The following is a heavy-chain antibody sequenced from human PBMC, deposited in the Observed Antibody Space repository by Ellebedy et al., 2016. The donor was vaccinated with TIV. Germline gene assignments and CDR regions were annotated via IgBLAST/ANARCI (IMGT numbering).Heavy chain of an antibody. D-gene: IGHD3-22*01. V-gene: IGHV3-7*01. CDR3: ARDIDYHDSSAVTLTAY. Sequence: PGGSLRLSCAASGFTFSSYWMSRVRQALGKGLEWVANIKEDGSEKNYVDSVKGRFTISRDNAKNSLYLQMDSLRDEDTAVYYCARDIDYHDSSAVTLTAYWGQGTLVTVSS. CDR1: GFTFSSYW. J-gene: IGHJ4*02. CDR2: IKEDGSEK.